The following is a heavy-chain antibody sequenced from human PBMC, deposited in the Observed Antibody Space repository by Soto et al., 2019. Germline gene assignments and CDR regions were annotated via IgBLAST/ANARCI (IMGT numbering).Heavy chain of an antibody. CDR2: MNPNSGNT. CDR1: GYTFTSYD. Sequence: ASVKVSCKASGYTFTSYDINWVRQATGQGLEWMGWMNPNSGNTGYAQKFQGRVTMTRNTSISTAYMELSSLRSEDTAVYYCARGDYYFYGYYFDYWGRGTMVTVSS. V-gene: IGHV1-8*01. CDR3: ARGDYYFYGYYFDY. J-gene: IGHJ4*03. D-gene: IGHD3-10*01.